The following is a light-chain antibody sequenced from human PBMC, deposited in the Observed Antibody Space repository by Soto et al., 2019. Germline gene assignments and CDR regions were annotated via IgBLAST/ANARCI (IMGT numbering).Light chain of an antibody. J-gene: IGKJ4*01. CDR2: DAS. CDR1: QTVSSY. CDR3: QQRSNWPPEIT. V-gene: IGKV3-11*01. Sequence: EIVLTQSPATLSLSPGERVTLSCRASQTVSSYLAWYQQKPGQAPRLLISDASNRATGIPARFSGSGSWTDFTLTISSLEPEDFAVYYCQQRSNWPPEITFGGGTKVEIK.